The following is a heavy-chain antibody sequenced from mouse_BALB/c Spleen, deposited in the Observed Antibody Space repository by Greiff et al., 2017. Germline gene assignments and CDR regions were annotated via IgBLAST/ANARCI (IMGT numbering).Heavy chain of an antibody. CDR3: ARGDYDD. CDR1: GFTFSRYG. Sequence: VKLVVSGGGLVQPGGSLKLSCAASGFTFSRYGMSWVRQTPAKRLELVATINSNGGSTYYPDSVQGRFTISRDNAKNTLYLQMSSLKSEDTAMYYCARGDYDDWGQGTTLTVST. J-gene: IGHJ2*01. CDR2: INSNGGST. D-gene: IGHD2-4*01. V-gene: IGHV5-6-3*01.